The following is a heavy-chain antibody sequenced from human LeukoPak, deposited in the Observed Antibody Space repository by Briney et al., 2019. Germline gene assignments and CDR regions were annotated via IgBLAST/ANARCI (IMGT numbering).Heavy chain of an antibody. CDR2: ISSSSSYI. CDR1: GFTFSSYS. Sequence: PGGSLRLSCAASGFTFSSYSMNWVRQAPGKGLEWVSSISSSSSYIYYADSVKGRFTISRDNAKNSLYLQMNSLRAEDTAVYYCARELRGIAAENWFDPWGQGTLVTVSS. J-gene: IGHJ5*02. V-gene: IGHV3-21*01. CDR3: ARELRGIAAENWFDP. D-gene: IGHD6-13*01.